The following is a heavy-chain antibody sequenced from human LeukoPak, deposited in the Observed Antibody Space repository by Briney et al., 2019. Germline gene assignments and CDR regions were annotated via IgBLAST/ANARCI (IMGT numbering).Heavy chain of an antibody. CDR2: IRYDGSNK. CDR1: GFTFSSYG. Sequence: GGSLRLSCAASGFTFSSYGMHWVRQAPGKGLEWVAFIRYDGSNKYYADSVKGRFTIPRDNSKNTLYLQMNSLRAEDTAVYYCAKDYYYDSSGPFDYWGQGTLVTVSS. V-gene: IGHV3-30*02. J-gene: IGHJ4*02. D-gene: IGHD3-22*01. CDR3: AKDYYYDSSGPFDY.